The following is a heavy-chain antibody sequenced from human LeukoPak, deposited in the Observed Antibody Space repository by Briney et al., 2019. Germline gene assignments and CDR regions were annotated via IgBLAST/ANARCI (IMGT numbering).Heavy chain of an antibody. CDR3: ARALTVTTFYYYYGMDV. V-gene: IGHV4-4*07. J-gene: IGHJ6*02. Sequence: ETLSLTCTVSGGSISSYYWSWIRQPAGKGLEWIGRIYTSGSTNYNPSLKSRVTTSVDTSKNQFSLKLSSVTAADTAVYYCARALTVTTFYYYYGMDVWGQGTTVTVSS. CDR2: IYTSGST. CDR1: GGSISSYY. D-gene: IGHD4-17*01.